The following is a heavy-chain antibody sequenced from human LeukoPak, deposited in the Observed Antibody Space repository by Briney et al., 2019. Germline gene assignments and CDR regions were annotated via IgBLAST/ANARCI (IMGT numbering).Heavy chain of an antibody. CDR3: ARTEPSGTTSH. CDR1: GGSLNNYY. D-gene: IGHD1-1*01. J-gene: IGHJ4*02. CDR2: IDYTGFT. V-gene: IGHV4-59*01. Sequence: PSETLSLTCTVSGGSLNNYYWSWIRQPPGKGLEWLGYIDYTGFTNYNPSLKSRVTLSVDTSRNQFSLSLRSMTAADTAVYYCARTEPSGTTSHWGQGTLVTVSS.